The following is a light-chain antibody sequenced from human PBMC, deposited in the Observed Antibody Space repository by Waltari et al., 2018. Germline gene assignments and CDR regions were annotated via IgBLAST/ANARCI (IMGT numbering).Light chain of an antibody. Sequence: WYQQKPGQSPVLVIYQDSKRPSRIPERFSGSNSGNTATLTISGTQAMDEADYYCQAWDSSTGGVFGGGTKLTVL. J-gene: IGLJ2*01. CDR2: QDS. CDR3: QAWDSSTGGV. V-gene: IGLV3-1*01.